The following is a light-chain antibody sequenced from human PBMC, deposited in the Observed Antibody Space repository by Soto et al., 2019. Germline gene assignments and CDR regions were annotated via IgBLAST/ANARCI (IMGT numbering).Light chain of an antibody. CDR2: WGS. V-gene: IGKV4-1*01. CDR3: QQYYSTTLT. CDR1: QSVFYSSNNKNY. J-gene: IGKJ4*01. Sequence: DIVVTQSPVYLAVSLCERATINCKSSQSVFYSSNNKNYLAWYQQKPGQPPKLLSYWGSTRESGVPDRFSGSGSGTDFALTISSLQAEDVAVYYCQQYYSTTLTFGGGTKVDIK.